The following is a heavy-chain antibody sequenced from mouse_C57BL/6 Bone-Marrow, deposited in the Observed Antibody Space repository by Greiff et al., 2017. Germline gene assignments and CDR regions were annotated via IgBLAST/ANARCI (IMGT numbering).Heavy chain of an antibody. CDR1: GYTFTSYW. CDR3: GSSWFAY. J-gene: IGHJ3*01. V-gene: IGHV1-5*01. CDR2: IYPGNSDT. Sequence: EVKLEESGTVLARPGDTVKMSCKTSGYTFTSYWMHWVKQRPGQGLEWIGAIYPGNSDTSYNKKFKGKAKQTAVTSASTANMELSSLTNEASAVYYCGSSWFAYWGQGTLVTVSA.